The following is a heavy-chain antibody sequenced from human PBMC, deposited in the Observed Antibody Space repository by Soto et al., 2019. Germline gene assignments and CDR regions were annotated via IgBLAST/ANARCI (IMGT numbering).Heavy chain of an antibody. V-gene: IGHV4-59*01. CDR1: GGSINSYY. CDR3: ARGGAYFDSSGSFDY. D-gene: IGHD3-22*01. J-gene: IGHJ4*02. CDR2: IYYSGST. Sequence: SETLSLTCTVSGGSINSYYWNWIRQPPGKGLEWVGYIYYSGSTNYSPSLKSRVTTSVDTSKNQFSLKLSSVTAADTAVYYCARGGAYFDSSGSFDYWGQGTLVTVSS.